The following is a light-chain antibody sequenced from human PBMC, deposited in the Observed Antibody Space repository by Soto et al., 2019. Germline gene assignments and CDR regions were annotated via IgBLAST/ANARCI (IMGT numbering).Light chain of an antibody. V-gene: IGLV2-23*02. CDR2: EVS. CDR1: SSDVGSYNL. CDR3: CSYAGSSTFYV. J-gene: IGLJ1*01. Sequence: QSVLTQPASVSGSPVQSITTSCTGTSSDVGSYNLVSWYQQHPGKAPKLMIYEVSKRPSGVSNRFSGSKSGNTASLTISGLQAEDEADYYCCSYAGSSTFYVFGTGTKVTVL.